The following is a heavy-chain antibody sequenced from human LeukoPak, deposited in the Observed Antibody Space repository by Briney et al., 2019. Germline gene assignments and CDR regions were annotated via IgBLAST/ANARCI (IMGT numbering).Heavy chain of an antibody. CDR1: GFTFDDYG. V-gene: IGHV3-20*04. CDR2: INWNGGST. CDR3: ARDKGYYYDSSGTFDY. D-gene: IGHD3-22*01. Sequence: RPGGSLRLSCAASGFTFDDYGMSWVRQAPGKGLEWVSGINWNGGSTGYADSVKGRFTISRDKAKNSLYLQMNSLRAEDTAVYYCARDKGYYYDSSGTFDYWGQGTLVTVSS. J-gene: IGHJ4*02.